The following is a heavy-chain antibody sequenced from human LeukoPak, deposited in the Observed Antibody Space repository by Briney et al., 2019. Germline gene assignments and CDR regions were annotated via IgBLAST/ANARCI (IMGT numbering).Heavy chain of an antibody. Sequence: GASGKVSCKASGYTFTGYYMHWVRQAPGQGLEWMGWINPNSGGTNYAQKFQGRVTMTRDTSISTAYMELSRLRSDDTAVYYCAIAPFIVVVPPARSPLVYWGQGTLVTVSS. J-gene: IGHJ4*02. V-gene: IGHV1-2*02. CDR2: INPNSGGT. CDR3: AIAPFIVVVPPARSPLVY. CDR1: GYTFTGYY. D-gene: IGHD2-2*01.